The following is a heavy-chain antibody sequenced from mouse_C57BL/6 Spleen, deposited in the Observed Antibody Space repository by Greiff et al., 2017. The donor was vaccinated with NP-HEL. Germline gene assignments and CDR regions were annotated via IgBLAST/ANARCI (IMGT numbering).Heavy chain of an antibody. Sequence: QVQLQQPGAELVKPGASVKLSCKASGYTFTSYWMHWVKQRPGQGLEWIGMIHPNSGSTNYNEKFKSKATLTVDKSSSTAYMQLSSLTSEDSAVDYCARSFYGNYTFDYWGQGTTLTVSS. V-gene: IGHV1-64*01. J-gene: IGHJ2*01. D-gene: IGHD2-10*01. CDR3: ARSFYGNYTFDY. CDR2: IHPNSGST. CDR1: GYTFTSYW.